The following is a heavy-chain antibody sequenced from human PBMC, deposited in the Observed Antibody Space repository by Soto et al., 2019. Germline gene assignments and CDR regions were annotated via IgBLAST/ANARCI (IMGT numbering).Heavy chain of an antibody. CDR1: GFAFNSYA. D-gene: IGHD6-13*01. V-gene: IGHV3-23*01. CDR2: ISGGGGAA. J-gene: IGHJ1*01. Sequence: EVQLLESGGGLVQPGGSLRLSCVASGFAFNSYALTWVRQAPGNGLEWVSSISGGGGAAFYADSVRDRFSISKDKSTNTLYLQMNSLRVEDTALYFCARGRIAPAYFQFWGPGTPVSVSS. CDR3: ARGRIAPAYFQF.